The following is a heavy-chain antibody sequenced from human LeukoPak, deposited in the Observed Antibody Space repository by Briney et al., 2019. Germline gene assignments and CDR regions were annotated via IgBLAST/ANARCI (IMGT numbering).Heavy chain of an antibody. V-gene: IGHV1-2*02. CDR1: GYTFTGYY. CDR3: ARASGHYYYYYMDV. D-gene: IGHD1-26*01. Sequence: ASVKVSCKASGYTFTGYYMHWVRQAPGQGLEWMGWINPNSGGTNYAQKFQGRVTMTRDTSISTAYMELSRLRSDDTAVYYCARASGHYYYYYMDVWAKGTTVTISS. CDR2: INPNSGGT. J-gene: IGHJ6*03.